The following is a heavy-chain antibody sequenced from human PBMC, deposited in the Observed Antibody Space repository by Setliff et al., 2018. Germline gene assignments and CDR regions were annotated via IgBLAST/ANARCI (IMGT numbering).Heavy chain of an antibody. CDR1: GYSFTKYW. Sequence: PGESLKISCKAAGYSFTKYWIGWVRQMPGKGLEWMGIIDPADSDTTYSPSFQGQVTISADKSISTVYLHWSSLKASDTAMYYCARSPLDDAFDIWGQGTMVTVSS. J-gene: IGHJ3*02. CDR2: IDPADSDT. V-gene: IGHV5-51*01. CDR3: ARSPLDDAFDI.